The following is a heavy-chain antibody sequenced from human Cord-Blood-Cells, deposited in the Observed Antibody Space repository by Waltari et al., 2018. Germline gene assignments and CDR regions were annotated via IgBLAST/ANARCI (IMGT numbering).Heavy chain of an antibody. Sequence: QVQLVESGGGVVQPGRSLRLSCAASGFTFSSYGMHWVRQDPGKGLEGVAIISYDESNKYYADSVKGRFTISRDNSKNTLYLQMNSLRAEDTAVYYCAKGLKELLDYWGQGTLVTVSS. J-gene: IGHJ4*02. V-gene: IGHV3-30*18. CDR2: ISYDESNK. CDR3: AKGLKELLDY. CDR1: GFTFSSYG. D-gene: IGHD1-26*01.